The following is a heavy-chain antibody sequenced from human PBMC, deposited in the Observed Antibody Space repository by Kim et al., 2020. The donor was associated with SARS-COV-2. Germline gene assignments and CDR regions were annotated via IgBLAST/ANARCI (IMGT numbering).Heavy chain of an antibody. CDR2: IYYSGST. D-gene: IGHD2-21*02. Sequence: SETLSLTCTVSGGSISSSSYYWGWIRQPPGKGLEWIGSIYYSGSTYYNPSLKSRVTISVDTSKNQFSLKLSSVTAADTAVYYCARGVDVVVTAIRGYDAFDIWGQGTMVTVSS. CDR3: ARGVDVVVTAIRGYDAFDI. J-gene: IGHJ3*02. CDR1: GGSISSSSYY. V-gene: IGHV4-39*01.